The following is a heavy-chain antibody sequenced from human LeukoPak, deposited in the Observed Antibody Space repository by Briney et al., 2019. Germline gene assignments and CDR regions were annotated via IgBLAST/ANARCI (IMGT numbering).Heavy chain of an antibody. CDR1: GGSISSYY. V-gene: IGHV4-59*01. J-gene: IGHJ4*02. D-gene: IGHD5-18*01. Sequence: SETLSLTCTVSGGSISSYYWSWIRQPPGKGLEWIGYIHYSGSTNYNPSLKSRVTISVDTSKNQFSLKLSSVTAADTAVYYCARTGYSYGLDIDYWGQGTLVTVSS. CDR2: IHYSGST. CDR3: ARTGYSYGLDIDY.